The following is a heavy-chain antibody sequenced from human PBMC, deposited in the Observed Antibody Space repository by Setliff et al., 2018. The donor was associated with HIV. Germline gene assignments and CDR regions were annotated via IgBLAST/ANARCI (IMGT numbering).Heavy chain of an antibody. CDR1: GGSISSGGSN. CDR3: ARGESTTWDLAEYFQH. D-gene: IGHD2-2*01. CDR2: VHYSGNT. V-gene: IGHV4-31*03. Sequence: SETLSLTCTVSGGSISSGGSNWSWIRQHPGKGLEWIGHVHYSGNTYFNPSLKSRITISVDTSKNQLSLKLGFVTAADTAVYYCARGESTTWDLAEYFQHWGHGTLVTVSS. J-gene: IGHJ1*01.